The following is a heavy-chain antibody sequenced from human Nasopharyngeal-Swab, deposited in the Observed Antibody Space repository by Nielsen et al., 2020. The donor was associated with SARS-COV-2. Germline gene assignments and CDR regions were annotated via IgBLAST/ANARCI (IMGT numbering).Heavy chain of an antibody. CDR2: INPDSGGT. CDR1: GYTFTGYY. D-gene: IGHD1-20*01. Sequence: ASVKVSCKSSGYTFTGYYIHWLRQAPGQGLQWMGRINPDSGGTNSAQQFQGRVTMTRDTSISTAYMELSRLRSDATAVYYCARGGNNWNDYWGQGTLVTVSS. V-gene: IGHV1-2*06. CDR3: ARGGNNWNDY. J-gene: IGHJ4*02.